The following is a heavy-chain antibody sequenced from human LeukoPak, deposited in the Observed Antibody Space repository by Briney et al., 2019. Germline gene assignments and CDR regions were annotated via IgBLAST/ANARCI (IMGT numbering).Heavy chain of an antibody. CDR1: GCTFSNYA. J-gene: IGHJ4*02. Sequence: GASLRLSCAASGCTFSNYAMSWVRQAPGKGLEWVSAVSGRDDSTYYADSVKGRFTISRDNSKNTLYLQMNSLRAEDTAVYYCAKWGDYDILTGYYYSDYWGQGTLVTVSS. D-gene: IGHD3-9*01. CDR2: VSGRDDST. V-gene: IGHV3-23*01. CDR3: AKWGDYDILTGYYYSDY.